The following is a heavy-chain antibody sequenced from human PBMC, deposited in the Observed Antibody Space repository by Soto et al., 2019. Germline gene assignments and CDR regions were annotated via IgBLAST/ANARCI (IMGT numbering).Heavy chain of an antibody. D-gene: IGHD5-12*01. CDR1: GGSINTFY. V-gene: IGHV4-4*07. CDR2: IFSSGST. Sequence: SETLSLTCTVSGGSINTFYWSWVRQPAGKGLEWTGRIFSSGSTSFNPSLESRVAMSVDTSKNHFSLNLSSVTAADTAVYYCAREGSYSAYNFAHGIQLWSFDFWGQGALVTVSS. CDR3: AREGSYSAYNFAHGIQLWSFDF. J-gene: IGHJ4*02.